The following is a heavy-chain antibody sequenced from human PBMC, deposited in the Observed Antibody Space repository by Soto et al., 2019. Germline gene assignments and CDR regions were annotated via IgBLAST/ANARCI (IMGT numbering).Heavy chain of an antibody. CDR3: ARDRTALLSFDY. V-gene: IGHV3-21*01. Sequence: PGGSLRLSCAASGFTFSSYSMNWVRQAPGKGLEWVSSISSSSSYIYYADSVKGRFTISRDNAKNSLYLQMNSLRAEDTAVYYCARDRTALLSFDYWGQGTLVTVSS. CDR1: GFTFSSYS. J-gene: IGHJ4*02. CDR2: ISSSSSYI. D-gene: IGHD2-15*01.